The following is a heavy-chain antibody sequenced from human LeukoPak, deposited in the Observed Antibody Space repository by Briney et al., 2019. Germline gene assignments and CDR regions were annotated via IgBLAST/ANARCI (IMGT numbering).Heavy chain of an antibody. D-gene: IGHD3-3*01. CDR2: IYYSGST. Sequence: PSETLSLTCTFSGGSISSSSYYWGWIRQPPGKGLEWIGSIYYSGSTYYNPSLKSQVTISVDTSKNQFSLKLSSVTAADTAVYYCARRDYDFWSDYCFGCPAFDIWGQGTMVTVSS. CDR1: GGSISSSSYY. V-gene: IGHV4-39*01. J-gene: IGHJ3*02. CDR3: ARRDYDFWSDYCFGCPAFDI.